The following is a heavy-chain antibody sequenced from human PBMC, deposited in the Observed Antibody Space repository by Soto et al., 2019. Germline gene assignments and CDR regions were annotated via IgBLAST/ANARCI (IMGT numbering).Heavy chain of an antibody. J-gene: IGHJ4*02. D-gene: IGHD6-19*01. CDR2: IIPIVGTA. CDR3: ASRPTRAVAAPGLDY. V-gene: IGHV1-69*01. Sequence: QVQLVQSGAEVKKPGSSVKVSCKASGGTFSSYAISWVRQAPGQGLEWMGGIIPIVGTANYAQKFQGRVTITADESTSTAYMELSSRRSEDTAVYYCASRPTRAVAAPGLDYWGQGTLVTVSS. CDR1: GGTFSSYA.